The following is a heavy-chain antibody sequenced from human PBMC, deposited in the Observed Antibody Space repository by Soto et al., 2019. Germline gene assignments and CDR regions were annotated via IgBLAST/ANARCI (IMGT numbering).Heavy chain of an antibody. CDR1: GGSISSGGYY. J-gene: IGHJ6*02. CDR3: AREVRGVYYYYGIDV. Sequence: SETLSLTCTVSGGSISSGGYYWSWIRQHPGKGLEWIGYIYYSGSTYYNPSLKSRVTISVDTSKNQFSLKLSSVTAADTAVYYCAREVRGVYYYYGIDVWGQGTTVTVSS. D-gene: IGHD3-10*01. V-gene: IGHV4-31*03. CDR2: IYYSGST.